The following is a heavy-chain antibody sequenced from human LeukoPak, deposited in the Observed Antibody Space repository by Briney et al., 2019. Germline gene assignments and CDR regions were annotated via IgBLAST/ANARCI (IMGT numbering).Heavy chain of an antibody. J-gene: IGHJ4*02. CDR3: AKALDYGDFSDY. CDR2: IRYDGSNK. D-gene: IGHD4-17*01. CDR1: GFTFSSYG. V-gene: IGHV3-30*02. Sequence: SGGSLRLSCAASGFTFSSYGMHWVRQAPGKGLEWVAFIRYDGSNKYYADSVKGRFTISRDNSKNTLYLQMNSLRAEDTAVYYCAKALDYGDFSDYWGQGTLVTVSS.